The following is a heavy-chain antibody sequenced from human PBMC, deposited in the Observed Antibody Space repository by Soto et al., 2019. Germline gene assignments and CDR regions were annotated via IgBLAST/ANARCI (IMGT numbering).Heavy chain of an antibody. V-gene: IGHV4-59*08. CDR1: GGSITNYY. CDR3: AGHGFVPLHGLVDF. CDR2: INYDGYS. Sequence: QVQLQESGPGLVKPSETLSLTCTVSGGSITNYYGSWFRQPPGKGLEWIGYINYDGYSAYNLSRQRRVHLTMDGSKTKFSLMLETVTATDTAVYYWAGHGFVPLHGLVDFWGPGTTVIVSS. J-gene: IGHJ6*02. D-gene: IGHD3-10*01.